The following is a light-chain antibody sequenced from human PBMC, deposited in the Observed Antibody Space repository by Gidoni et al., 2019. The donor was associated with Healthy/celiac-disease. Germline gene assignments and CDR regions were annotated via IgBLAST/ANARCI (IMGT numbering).Light chain of an antibody. Sequence: SSELTQDPAVSVALGQTVRITCQGDSLRSYYASCYQQKPGQAPVLVIYGKNNRPSGIPGRFSGSSSGNTASLTITGAQAEDEADYYCNSRDSSGNHLGVFGTGTKVTVL. CDR3: NSRDSSGNHLGV. V-gene: IGLV3-19*01. CDR1: SLRSYY. J-gene: IGLJ1*01. CDR2: GKN.